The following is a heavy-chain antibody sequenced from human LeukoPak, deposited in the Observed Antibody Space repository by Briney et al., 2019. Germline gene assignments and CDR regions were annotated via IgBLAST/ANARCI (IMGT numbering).Heavy chain of an antibody. D-gene: IGHD7-27*01. V-gene: IGHV2-5*02. CDR2: ISRDDDK. CDR1: GFSLNGSGVG. CDR3: AHTGSAHGDDWFDP. Sequence: ASAPTLVKPTGTLTLTCTFSGFSLNGSGVGVGWIRQPPGNALEWLALISRDDDKRYSPSLKTRLTITKDTSKNQVALTLANGGPVDAATYYCAHTGSAHGDDWFDPWGQGTLVTVSS. J-gene: IGHJ5*02.